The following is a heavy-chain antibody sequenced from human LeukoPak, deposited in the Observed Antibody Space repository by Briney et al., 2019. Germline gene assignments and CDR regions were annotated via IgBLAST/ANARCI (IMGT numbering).Heavy chain of an antibody. CDR1: GFTLSSHW. Sequence: GGSLRLSCATSGFTLSSHWMHWVRQAPGKGLVWVSRINSDGSSTTYADSVRGRFTISRDNAKNTLYLQMNSLRAEDTALYYCARSDSGQIDYWGQGTVVSVSS. CDR3: ARSDSGQIDY. J-gene: IGHJ4*02. D-gene: IGHD5-12*01. V-gene: IGHV3-74*01. CDR2: INSDGSST.